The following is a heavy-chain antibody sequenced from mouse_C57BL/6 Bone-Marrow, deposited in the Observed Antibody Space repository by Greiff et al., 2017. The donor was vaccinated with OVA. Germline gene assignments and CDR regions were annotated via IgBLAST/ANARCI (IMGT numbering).Heavy chain of an antibody. CDR3: AMALLHFLSMDY. D-gene: IGHD2-10*01. CDR2: INPSTGGT. CDR1: GYSFTGYY. Sequence: EVQLQQSGPELVKPGASVKISCKASGYSFTGYYMNWVKQSPEKSLEWIGEINPSTGGTTYNQKFKAKATLTVDKSSSTAYMQLKSLTSEDSAVYYCAMALLHFLSMDYWGQGTSVTVSS. V-gene: IGHV1-42*01. J-gene: IGHJ4*01.